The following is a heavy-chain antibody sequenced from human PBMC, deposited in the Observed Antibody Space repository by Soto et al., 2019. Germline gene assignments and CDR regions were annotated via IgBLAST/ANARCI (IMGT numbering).Heavy chain of an antibody. CDR1: GFTFSDYY. J-gene: IGHJ1*01. D-gene: IGHD2-15*01. CDR2: ISTRGRTI. Sequence: QVQLVESGGNLVKPGGSLRLSCAASGFTFSDYYMSWIRQAPGKGLEWVSYISTRGRTIYYADSVKGRFTISRDNAKNSLYLQMNSRRAEDTAVYYCARVRDIVVGIAATHFRHWDQGTLVTVSS. V-gene: IGHV3-11*01. CDR3: ARVRDIVVGIAATHFRH.